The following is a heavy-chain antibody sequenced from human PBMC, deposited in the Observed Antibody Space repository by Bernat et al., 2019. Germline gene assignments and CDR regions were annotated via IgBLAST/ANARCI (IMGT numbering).Heavy chain of an antibody. CDR2: IWYDGSNK. CDR1: GFTFSSYG. J-gene: IGHJ6*02. V-gene: IGHV3-33*01. CDR3: ARDGFGELYGVMDV. D-gene: IGHD3-10*01. Sequence: QVQLVESGGGVVQPGRSLRLSCAASGFTFSSYGMHWVRQAPGKWLEWVAVIWYDGSNKYYADSVKGRFTISRDNSKNTLYLQMNSLRAEDTAVYYCARDGFGELYGVMDVWGQGTTVTVSS.